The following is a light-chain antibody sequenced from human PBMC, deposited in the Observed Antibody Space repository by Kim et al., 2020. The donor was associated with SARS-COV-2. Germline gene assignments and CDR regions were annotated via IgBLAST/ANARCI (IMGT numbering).Light chain of an antibody. Sequence: QRVTISCTGGSSNIGAGYDVHWYQQLPGTAPKLLIYGNSNRPSGVPDRFSGSKSGTSASLAITGLQAEDEAYYYCQSYDSSLSGYVFGTGTKVTVL. CDR3: QSYDSSLSGYV. J-gene: IGLJ1*01. V-gene: IGLV1-40*01. CDR1: SSNIGAGYD. CDR2: GNS.